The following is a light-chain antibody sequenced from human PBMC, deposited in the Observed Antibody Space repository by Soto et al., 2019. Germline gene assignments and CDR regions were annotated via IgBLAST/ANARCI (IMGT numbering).Light chain of an antibody. J-gene: IGLJ1*01. CDR3: AAWSDSLNGRL. CDR2: SNN. Sequence: QSVLTQPPSSSGTPGQRVTISCSGSGSNIGSNTVDWYQQLPGTAPKLLIYSNNQRPSGVPDRFSGSKSGTSVSLSISGRQSEDECDYYWAAWSDSLNGRLFCTGTKVTVL. V-gene: IGLV1-44*01. CDR1: GSNIGSNT.